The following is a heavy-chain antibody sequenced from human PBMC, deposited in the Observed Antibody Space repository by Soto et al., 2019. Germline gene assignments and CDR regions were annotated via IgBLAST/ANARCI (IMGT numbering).Heavy chain of an antibody. D-gene: IGHD3-22*01. CDR1: GGTFSSYA. CDR2: IIPIFGTA. Sequence: QVQLVQSGAEVKKPGSSVKVSCKASGGTFSSYAISWVRQAPGQGLEWMGGIIPIFGTANYAQKFQGRVTIVADEATSAAYLELRRLRSEDAAVYYCERDMGGSSGDYDGYCCGMDVWGQGTTVTVSS. V-gene: IGHV1-69*12. J-gene: IGHJ6*02. CDR3: ERDMGGSSGDYDGYCCGMDV.